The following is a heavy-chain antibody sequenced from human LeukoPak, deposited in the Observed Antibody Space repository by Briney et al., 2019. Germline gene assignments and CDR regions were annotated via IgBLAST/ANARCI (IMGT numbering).Heavy chain of an antibody. V-gene: IGHV6-1*01. Sequence: SQTLSLTCAISGDNVSSSSAAWTWIRQSPSRGLEWLGRIYYRSKWYSDYAISVQSRITFNGDPSKNQFSLQLNSVTPEDTAVYYCATDQARGHSPYFDYWGQGILVTVSS. CDR2: IYYRSKWYS. J-gene: IGHJ4*02. CDR1: GDNVSSSSAA. D-gene: IGHD3-10*01. CDR3: ATDQARGHSPYFDY.